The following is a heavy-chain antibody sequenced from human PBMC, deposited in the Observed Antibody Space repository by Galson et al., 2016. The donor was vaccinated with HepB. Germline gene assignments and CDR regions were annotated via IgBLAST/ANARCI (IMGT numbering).Heavy chain of an antibody. D-gene: IGHD7-27*01. CDR1: GGTFSSYA. CDR2: IIPIFGTA. CDR3: ARSLGTDTDFQH. V-gene: IGHV1-69*01. J-gene: IGHJ1*01. Sequence: SCKASGGTFSSYAPSWVRQAPGQGLEWMGGIIPIFGTANYAQKFQGRVTITADESTSTAYMELSSLRSEDTAVYYCARSLGTDTDFQHWGQGTLVTVSS.